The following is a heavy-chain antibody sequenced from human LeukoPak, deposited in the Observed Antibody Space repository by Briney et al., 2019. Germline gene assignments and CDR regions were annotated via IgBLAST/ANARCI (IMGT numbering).Heavy chain of an antibody. V-gene: IGHV4-59*01. D-gene: IGHD3-22*01. Sequence: KPSETLSLTCTVSGGSISSYYWSWIRQPPGKGLEWIGNIYYSGSTNYNPSLKSRVTISVDTSKNQFSLKLSSVTAADMAVYYCTRGSIAYYYMDVWGKGTTVTISS. CDR2: IYYSGST. CDR3: TRGSIAYYYMDV. J-gene: IGHJ6*03. CDR1: GGSISSYY.